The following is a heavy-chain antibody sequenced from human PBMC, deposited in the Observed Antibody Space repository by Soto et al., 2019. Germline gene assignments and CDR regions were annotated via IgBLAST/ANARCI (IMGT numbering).Heavy chain of an antibody. D-gene: IGHD6-13*01. CDR1: GFTFTNCV. Sequence: EVHPLESGGVLVQPGESLRLSCETSGFTFTNCVMTWVRQPPGKRLEWVSVITTNGHTDYADSVKGRFTISRDNSKNTVYLQMNSLRAEDTAIYYCAKGLLNGRWYAADWGQGTLVTVSS. CDR2: ITTNGHT. J-gene: IGHJ4*02. V-gene: IGHV3-23*01. CDR3: AKGLLNGRWYAAD.